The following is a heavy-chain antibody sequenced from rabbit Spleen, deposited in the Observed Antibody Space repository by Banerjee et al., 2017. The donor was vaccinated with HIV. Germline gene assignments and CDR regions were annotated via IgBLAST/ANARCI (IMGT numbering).Heavy chain of an antibody. Sequence: QSLEESGGGLVQPEGSLTLTCTASGFTFSSSYYMCWVRQAPGKGLEWIGYIDPIFDSTYYASWAKGRFTISKTSSTTVTLQMTSLTAADTATYFCARDLVGVIGWNFYLWGQGTLVTVS. CDR1: GFTFSSSYY. V-gene: IGHV1S40*01. D-gene: IGHD1-1*01. J-gene: IGHJ4*01. CDR2: IDPIFDST. CDR3: ARDLVGVIGWNFYL.